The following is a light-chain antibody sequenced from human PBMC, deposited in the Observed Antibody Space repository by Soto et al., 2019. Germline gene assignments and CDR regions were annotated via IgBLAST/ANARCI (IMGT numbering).Light chain of an antibody. Sequence: DIVMTQSPDSLAVSLGERATITCRSSQSVLTTDSNNKNYLAWYQHKSGQPPRLLIYWASTRESGVPDRFSGSGSGTEFTLTISSLQAEDEAFYICHEDYSAPLTFGAGTKVEFK. CDR1: QSVLTTDSNNKNY. CDR2: WAS. V-gene: IGKV4-1*01. J-gene: IGKJ4*02. CDR3: HEDYSAPLT.